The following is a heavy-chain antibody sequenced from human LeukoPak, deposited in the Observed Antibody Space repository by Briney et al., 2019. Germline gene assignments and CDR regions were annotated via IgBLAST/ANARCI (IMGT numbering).Heavy chain of an antibody. CDR2: IYYSGST. V-gene: IGHV4-39*07. Sequence: SETLSLTCTVSGGSISSSSYYWGWIRQPPGKGLEWIGSIYYSGSTNYNPSLKSRVTISVDTSKNQFSLKLSSVTAADTAVYYCASGPYYDILTGYYGGYYGMDVWGQGTTVTVSS. CDR3: ASGPYYDILTGYYGGYYGMDV. CDR1: GGSISSSSYY. D-gene: IGHD3-9*01. J-gene: IGHJ6*02.